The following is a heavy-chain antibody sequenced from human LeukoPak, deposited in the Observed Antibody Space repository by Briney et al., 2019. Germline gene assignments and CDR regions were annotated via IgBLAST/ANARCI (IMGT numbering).Heavy chain of an antibody. CDR3: ARLLRGAVDY. CDR1: GGSITSYY. Sequence: SETLSLTCTVSGGSITSYYWSWIRQPPGKALEWIGNIYYTGSTSYNPSLKSRVTMSVDTSKNQFSLKLSSVTAADTAVYYCARLLRGAVDYWGQGTLVTVSS. J-gene: IGHJ4*02. D-gene: IGHD2-15*01. CDR2: IYYTGST. V-gene: IGHV4-59*01.